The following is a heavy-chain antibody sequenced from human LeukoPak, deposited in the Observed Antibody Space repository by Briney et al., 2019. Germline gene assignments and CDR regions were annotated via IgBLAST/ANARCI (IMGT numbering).Heavy chain of an antibody. V-gene: IGHV2-5*01. CDR1: GFSLSISGVG. CDR2: IYWNDDK. D-gene: IGHD4-17*01. Sequence: SGPTLVNPTQTLTLTCTFSGFSLSISGVGVGWIRQPPGKALERLALIYWNDDKRYSPSLKSRLTITKDTPKNQVVLTMTNMDPVDTATYYCAHRYGDQNLFDYWGQGTLVTVSS. J-gene: IGHJ4*02. CDR3: AHRYGDQNLFDY.